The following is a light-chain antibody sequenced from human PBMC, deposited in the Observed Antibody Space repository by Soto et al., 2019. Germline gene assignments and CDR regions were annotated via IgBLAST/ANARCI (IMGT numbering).Light chain of an antibody. CDR3: QRYISAPFT. J-gene: IGKJ3*01. CDR2: AAS. V-gene: IGKV1-27*01. Sequence: DIPMTQSPSSLSASVGDRVTITCRATQGISNYLAWYQQKPGKVPKLLIYAASTLQSGVPSRFSGSGSGTDFTLTISSLQREDVATYYCQRYISAPFTFGPGTNVDIQ. CDR1: QGISNY.